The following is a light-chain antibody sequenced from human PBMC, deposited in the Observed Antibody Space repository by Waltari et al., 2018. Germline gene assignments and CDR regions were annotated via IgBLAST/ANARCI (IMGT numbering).Light chain of an antibody. J-gene: IGLJ2*01. CDR2: EAT. V-gene: IGLV2-23*01. CDR1: YYDIGNYDL. CDR3: CSYVGENTMI. Sequence: QSALTQPAAVSGSPGQSVTIACTGTYYDIGNYDLVSWYQQYPGNAPRLIIYEATSRPSWVSNRFSASKSGNTASLTISGLQTEDEAHYYCCSYVGENTMIFGGGTRLTVL.